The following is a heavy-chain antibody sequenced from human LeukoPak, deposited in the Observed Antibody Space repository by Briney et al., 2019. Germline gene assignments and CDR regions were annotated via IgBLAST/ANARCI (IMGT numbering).Heavy chain of an antibody. J-gene: IGHJ4*02. CDR1: GITFSGNW. CDR2: IKPDGSEK. CDR3: ARDRDWSFDY. Sequence: GGSLRLSCADSGITFSGNWMSWVRQAPGKGQEWVAHIKPDGSEKYYVDSVRGRFTISRDNAENSLYLEMNSLRAEDTAVYYCARDRDWSFDYWGQGTLVTVSS. D-gene: IGHD3/OR15-3a*01. V-gene: IGHV3-7*05.